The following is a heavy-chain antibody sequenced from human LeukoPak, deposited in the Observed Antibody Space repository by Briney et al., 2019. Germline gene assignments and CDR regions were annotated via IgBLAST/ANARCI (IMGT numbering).Heavy chain of an antibody. CDR3: TTGTLTSDY. D-gene: IGHD4-17*01. Sequence: GGTLRLSCAASGFNFNNAWMNWVRQAPGKGLEWVGRIKSKSDGGTTDNAAPVKGRFTISKDDSKNTLYLQMNSLKTEDTGIYYCTTGTLTSDYWGQGTLVTVSS. J-gene: IGHJ4*02. V-gene: IGHV3-15*01. CDR1: GFNFNNAW. CDR2: IKSKSDGGTT.